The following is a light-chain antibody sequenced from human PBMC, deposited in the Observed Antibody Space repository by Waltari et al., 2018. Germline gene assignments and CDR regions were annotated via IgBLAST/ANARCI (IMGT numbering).Light chain of an antibody. Sequence: DIVMTQSPDSLAGSLGERATINCKSSQSVLYSSDNNNYLAWYQQKPGQPPKLLIYWASTRESGVPDRFSGSGSGTDFTLTISSLQAEDVAVYYCQQYYSSPWTFGQGTKVEIK. CDR1: QSVLYSSDNNNY. J-gene: IGKJ1*01. CDR3: QQYYSSPWT. V-gene: IGKV4-1*01. CDR2: WAS.